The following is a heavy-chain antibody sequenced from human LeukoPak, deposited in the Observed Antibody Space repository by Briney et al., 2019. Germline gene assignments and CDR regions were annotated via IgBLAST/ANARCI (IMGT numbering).Heavy chain of an antibody. J-gene: IGHJ6*02. CDR3: ARGRLRGPSYYYYYYGMDV. D-gene: IGHD4-17*01. CDR1: GGSFSGYY. Sequence: SGTLSLTCAVYGGSFSGYYWSWIRQPPGKGLEWIGEINHSGSTNYNPSLKSRVTISVDTSKNQFSLKLSSVTAADTAVYYCARGRLRGPSYYYYYYGMDVWGQGTTVTVSS. CDR2: INHSGST. V-gene: IGHV4-34*01.